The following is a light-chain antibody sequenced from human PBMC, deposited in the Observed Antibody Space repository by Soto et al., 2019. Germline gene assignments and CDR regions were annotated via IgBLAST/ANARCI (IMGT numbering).Light chain of an antibody. Sequence: QSALTQPPSASGSPGQSVTITCTGTSNDVGLYDFVSWYQQHPGKVPKLLIFEVRQRPSGVPNRFSGSKSGNTASLTVSGLQAEDEADYYCSSYGGNSNYVFGTGTKLTVL. CDR1: SNDVGLYDF. V-gene: IGLV2-8*01. CDR3: SSYGGNSNYV. CDR2: EVR. J-gene: IGLJ1*01.